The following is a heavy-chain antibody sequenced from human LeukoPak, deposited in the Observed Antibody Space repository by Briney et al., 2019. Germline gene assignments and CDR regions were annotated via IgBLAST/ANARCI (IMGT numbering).Heavy chain of an antibody. Sequence: ASVKVSCKASGYTFTSYGISWVRQAPGQGLEWMGWISAYNGNTNYAEKLRGRVTMTTDTSTSTAYMELRSLRSDDTAVYYCARDRGMITFGGGFDYWGQGTLVTVSS. CDR1: GYTFTSYG. V-gene: IGHV1-18*01. J-gene: IGHJ4*02. CDR2: ISAYNGNT. CDR3: ARDRGMITFGGGFDY. D-gene: IGHD3-16*01.